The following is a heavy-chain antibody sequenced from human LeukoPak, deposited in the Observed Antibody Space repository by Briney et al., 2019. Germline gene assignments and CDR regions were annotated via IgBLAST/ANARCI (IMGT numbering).Heavy chain of an antibody. D-gene: IGHD3-10*01. CDR2: IRYDGSNK. Sequence: QPGGSLRLSCAASGFTFSSYGMHWVRQAPGKGLEWVAFIRYDGSNKYYADSVKGRFTISRDNSKNTLYLQMNSLRAEDTAVYYCAKDLEYYYGSGVVLDYWGQGTLVTVSS. CDR3: AKDLEYYYGSGVVLDY. CDR1: GFTFSSYG. J-gene: IGHJ4*02. V-gene: IGHV3-30*02.